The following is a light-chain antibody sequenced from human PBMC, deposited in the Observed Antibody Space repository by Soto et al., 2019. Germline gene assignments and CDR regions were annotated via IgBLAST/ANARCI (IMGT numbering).Light chain of an antibody. CDR1: QSISWW. J-gene: IGKJ1*01. CDR3: QQYNSYWT. V-gene: IGKV1-5*01. CDR2: DAS. Sequence: DIQLTQSPSTLSASVGDRVTLTCRASQSISWWLAWYQQKPGQAPKLLIYDASALESGVPSRFSGSGSGTEFTLTISNLQPDDFASYYCQQYNSYWTFGQGTKVDI.